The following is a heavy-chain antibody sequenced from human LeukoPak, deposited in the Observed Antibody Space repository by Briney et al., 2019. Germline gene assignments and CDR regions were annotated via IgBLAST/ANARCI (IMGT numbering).Heavy chain of an antibody. CDR3: ARDHGTRDHDYFDY. Sequence: PGKSLRLSCAASGFTFSSYAMHWVRQAPGKGLEWVAVISYDGSNEYYADSVKGRFTISRDNSKNTLYLEMNSLRADDTAVYYCARDHGTRDHDYFDYWGQGTLVTVSS. CDR2: ISYDGSNE. CDR1: GFTFSSYA. V-gene: IGHV3-30-3*01. J-gene: IGHJ4*02. D-gene: IGHD5-12*01.